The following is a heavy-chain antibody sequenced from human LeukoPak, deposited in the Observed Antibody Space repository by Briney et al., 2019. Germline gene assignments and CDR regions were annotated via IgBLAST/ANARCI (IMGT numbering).Heavy chain of an antibody. D-gene: IGHD2-15*01. V-gene: IGHV4-59*01. CDR3: ARLGCSGGSCYRSGSWFDP. J-gene: IGHJ5*02. CDR1: GGSLSSYY. CDR2: IYYSGST. Sequence: SETLSLTCTVSGGSLSSYYWSWIRQPPGKGLEWIGYIYYSGSTNYNPSLKSRVTISVDTSKNQFSLKLSSVTAADTAVYYCARLGCSGGSCYRSGSWFDPWGQGTLVTVSS.